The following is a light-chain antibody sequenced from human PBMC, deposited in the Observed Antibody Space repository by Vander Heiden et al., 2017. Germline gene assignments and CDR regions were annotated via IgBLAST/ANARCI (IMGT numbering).Light chain of an antibody. CDR1: QSVSSN. V-gene: IGKV3-15*01. CDR2: GAS. J-gene: IGKJ2*01. Sequence: EIVMTQSPATLSVSPGERATLSCRASQSVSSNLAWYQQKPGQAPRLLIYGASTRATGIPARFSGSGSGTEFTLTISSLQSEDFAVYYCQQGGTFGQGTKLXIK. CDR3: QQGGT.